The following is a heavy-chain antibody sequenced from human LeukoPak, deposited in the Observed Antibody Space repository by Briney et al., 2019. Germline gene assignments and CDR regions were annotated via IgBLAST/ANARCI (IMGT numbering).Heavy chain of an antibody. CDR3: ARDYDFWSGTHAFDI. V-gene: IGHV4-39*07. CDR1: GGSISSSSYY. CDR2: IYYSGST. J-gene: IGHJ3*02. Sequence: PSDTLSLTCTVSGGSISSSSYYWGWIRQPPGKELEWFGSIYYSGSTYYNPSLNSRVTISVDTSKNQFSLKLSSVTAADTAVYYCARDYDFWSGTHAFDIWGQGTMVTVSS. D-gene: IGHD3-3*01.